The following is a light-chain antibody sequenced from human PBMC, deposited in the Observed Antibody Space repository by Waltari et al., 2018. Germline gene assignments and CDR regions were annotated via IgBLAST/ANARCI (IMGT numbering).Light chain of an antibody. J-gene: IGLJ2*01. Sequence: QSVLTQPPSVSGAPGQRVTISCPGSGSHTGAGSDVHWYQQLTGTPPKPLISGTSPRPVGVPDRYFGSQSGTSASLAITGLQAEDEADYYCQSYDTSLSVVFGGGTKLTVL. V-gene: IGLV1-40*01. CDR3: QSYDTSLSVV. CDR1: GSHTGAGSD. CDR2: GTS.